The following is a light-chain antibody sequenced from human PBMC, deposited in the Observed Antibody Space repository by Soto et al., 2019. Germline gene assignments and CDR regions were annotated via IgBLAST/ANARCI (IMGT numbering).Light chain of an antibody. CDR1: PSVSSN. Sequence: EIVRTQSPATLSVSPGERATLSYRASPSVSSNLVWYPPKPGQAPSLLIYGASSRATGIPDRFSGSGSGTDFTLTIRRLEPEDFAVYDCQQYGSPLTFGGGTKVDIK. CDR2: GAS. V-gene: IGKV3-20*01. J-gene: IGKJ4*01. CDR3: QQYGSPLT.